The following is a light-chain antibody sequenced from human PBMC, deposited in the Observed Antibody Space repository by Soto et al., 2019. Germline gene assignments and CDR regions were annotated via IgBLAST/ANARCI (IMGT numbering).Light chain of an antibody. Sequence: EIVMTQSPATLSLSPGERAALSCRASQSINSELAWYQQKPGQPPRLLIYGASTRATGVPARFTGSESGSELTLTIGGLQSEDFAVYYCQQGDNWPLTFGQGTRLE. CDR1: QSINSE. CDR2: GAS. CDR3: QQGDNWPLT. V-gene: IGKV3-15*01. J-gene: IGKJ2*01.